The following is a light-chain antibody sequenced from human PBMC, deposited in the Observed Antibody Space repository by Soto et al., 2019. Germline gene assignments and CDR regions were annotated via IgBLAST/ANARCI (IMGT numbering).Light chain of an antibody. CDR2: GAS. J-gene: IGKJ4*01. Sequence: EIVMTQSPATLSVSPGEGATLSCRASQSVSSNLAWYQQKPGQAPRLLIYGASIRATGIPDRFSGSGSGTDFTLTISSLQPEDFATYYCQQLNSYPLTFGGGTKVDI. V-gene: IGKV3D-15*01. CDR1: QSVSSN. CDR3: QQLNSYPLT.